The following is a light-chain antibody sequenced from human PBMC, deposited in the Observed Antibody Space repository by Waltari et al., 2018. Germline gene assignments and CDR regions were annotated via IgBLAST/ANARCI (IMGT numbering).Light chain of an antibody. CDR2: RAS. Sequence: EIVLTQSPRTLSSSPGERAPLSCRASQNVYSNWLAWYQQRPGQAPRHLISRASDRATGTPDMFSGSVSGTEFTLTISRLEPEDFAVYYCQQYSISPFTFGPGTRVDV. J-gene: IGKJ3*01. CDR1: QNVYSNW. CDR3: QQYSISPFT. V-gene: IGKV3-20*01.